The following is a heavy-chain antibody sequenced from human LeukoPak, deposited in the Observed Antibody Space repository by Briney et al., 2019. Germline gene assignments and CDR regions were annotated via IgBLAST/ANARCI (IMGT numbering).Heavy chain of an antibody. J-gene: IGHJ1*01. D-gene: IGHD6-13*01. V-gene: IGHV1-69*05. Sequence: ASVKVSCKASGGTFSSYAISWVRQAPGQGLEWMGGIIPIFGTANYAQKFQGRVTITTDESTSTAYMELSSLRSEDTAVYYCARDSSSWSLGFFQHWGQGTLVTVSS. CDR1: GGTFSSYA. CDR2: IIPIFGTA. CDR3: ARDSSSWSLGFFQH.